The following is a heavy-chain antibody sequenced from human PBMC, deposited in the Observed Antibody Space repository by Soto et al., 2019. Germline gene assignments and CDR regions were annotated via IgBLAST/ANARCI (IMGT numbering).Heavy chain of an antibody. J-gene: IGHJ6*02. Sequence: PGGSLRLSCAASGFTFSSYGMHWVRQAPGKGLEWVAVISYDGSNKYYADSVKGRFTISRDNSKNTLYLQMNSLRAEDTAVYYCAKDRSEYYDFWSGYYTPNYCMDVWGQVTTVTVS. CDR2: ISYDGSNK. D-gene: IGHD3-3*01. V-gene: IGHV3-30*18. CDR3: AKDRSEYYDFWSGYYTPNYCMDV. CDR1: GFTFSSYG.